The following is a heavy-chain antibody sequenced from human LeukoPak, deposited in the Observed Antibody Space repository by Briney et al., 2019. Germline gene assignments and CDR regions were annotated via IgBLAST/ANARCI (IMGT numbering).Heavy chain of an antibody. CDR3: ARQRAGILTGYPFDY. J-gene: IGHJ4*02. CDR2: INHSGST. Sequence: SETLSLTCAVYGGSFSGYYWSWIRQPPGKGLEWIGEINHSGSTNYNPSLKSRVTISVDTSKNQFSLKLSSVTAADTAVYYCARQRAGILTGYPFDYWGQGTLVTVSS. D-gene: IGHD3-9*01. V-gene: IGHV4-34*01. CDR1: GGSFSGYY.